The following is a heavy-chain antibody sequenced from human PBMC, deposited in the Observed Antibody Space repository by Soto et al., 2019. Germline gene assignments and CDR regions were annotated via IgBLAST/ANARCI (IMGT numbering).Heavy chain of an antibody. Sequence: QVQLVQSGAEVKKSGSSVKVSCKASGGTFASNSINWVRQAPGQGLEWMGGIIPLFGSPNYAQKFQGRVTIAPDESTSTAFMALSRLTSADTAVYYCAREGGYNSGLGRGHPFDPWVQGTLVTVTS. CDR3: AREGGYNSGLGRGHPFDP. CDR2: IIPLFGSP. CDR1: GGTFASNS. V-gene: IGHV1-69*01. D-gene: IGHD1-20*01. J-gene: IGHJ5*02.